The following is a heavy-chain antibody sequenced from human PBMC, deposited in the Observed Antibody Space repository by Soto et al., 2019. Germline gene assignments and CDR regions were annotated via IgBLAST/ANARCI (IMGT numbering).Heavy chain of an antibody. J-gene: IGHJ5*02. Sequence: SETLSLTCAVSGGSISRGGYSWSWLRQPPGKGLEWIGYIYHSGSTYYNPSLKSRVTISVDRSKNQFSLKLSSVTAAEKAVYYCARGGSSWYYAGGPQNKNWLDPWGQGTMLTVSS. V-gene: IGHV4-30-2*01. CDR2: IYHSGST. CDR1: GGSISRGGYS. CDR3: ARGGSSWYYAGGPQNKNWLDP. D-gene: IGHD6-13*01.